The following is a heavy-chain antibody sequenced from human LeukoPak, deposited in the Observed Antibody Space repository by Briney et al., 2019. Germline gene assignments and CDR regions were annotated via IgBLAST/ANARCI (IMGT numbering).Heavy chain of an antibody. D-gene: IGHD3-22*01. J-gene: IGHJ4*02. CDR2: IKQDGSEK. Sequence: QSGGSLRLSCAASGFTFSSYWMSWVRQAPGKGLEWVANIKQDGSEKYYVDSVKGRFTISRDNAKNSLYLQMNSLRAEDTAVYYCARFSYYYDSSVGFDYWGQGTLVTVSS. CDR1: GFTFSSYW. V-gene: IGHV3-7*01. CDR3: ARFSYYYDSSVGFDY.